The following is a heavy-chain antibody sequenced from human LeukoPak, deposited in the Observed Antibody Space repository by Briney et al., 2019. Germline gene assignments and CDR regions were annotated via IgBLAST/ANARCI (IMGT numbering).Heavy chain of an antibody. Sequence: NPSETLSLTCTVSGGSISSSSYYWGWIRQPPGKGPEWIGSIYYSGSTYYNPSLKSRVTISVDTSKDQFSLKLSSVTAADTAVYYCARLSIAVAFDYWGQGTLVTVSS. D-gene: IGHD6-19*01. CDR1: GGSISSSSYY. CDR3: ARLSIAVAFDY. V-gene: IGHV4-39*01. J-gene: IGHJ4*02. CDR2: IYYSGST.